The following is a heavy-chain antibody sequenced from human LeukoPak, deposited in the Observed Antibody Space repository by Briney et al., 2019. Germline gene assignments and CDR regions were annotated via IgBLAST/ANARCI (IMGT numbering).Heavy chain of an antibody. CDR1: GYTFTSYG. Sequence: ASVKVSCKASGYTFTSYGISWVRQAPGQGLEWMGWINPNTGGTNYAQKFQGRVTMTRATSISTAYMELSSLRSDDTAVYYCARDDSFQFDSWGQGTLVTVSS. J-gene: IGHJ4*02. V-gene: IGHV1-2*02. D-gene: IGHD5-18*01. CDR2: INPNTGGT. CDR3: ARDDSFQFDS.